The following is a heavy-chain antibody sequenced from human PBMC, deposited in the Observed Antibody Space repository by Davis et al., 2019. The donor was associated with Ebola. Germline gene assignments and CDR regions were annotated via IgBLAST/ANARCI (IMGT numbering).Heavy chain of an antibody. J-gene: IGHJ5*02. CDR3: ARVGLYDFWSGSTVNWFDP. CDR1: GGSIISGTYY. Sequence: PSETLSLTCTVSGGSIISGTYYWSWIRPHPGKGLEWIGNIYYSGSTYYNPSLKSRVNISVDTSKNQFSLKLSSVTAADTAVYYCARVGLYDFWSGSTVNWFDPWGQGTLVTVSS. CDR2: IYYSGST. D-gene: IGHD3-3*01. V-gene: IGHV4-30-4*08.